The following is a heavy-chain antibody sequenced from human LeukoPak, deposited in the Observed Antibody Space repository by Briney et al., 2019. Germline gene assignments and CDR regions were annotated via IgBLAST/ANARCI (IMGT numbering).Heavy chain of an antibody. Sequence: GGSLRLSCAASGFTLSNYWMNWVRQAPGQGLVWLSRINDAGRDISYADSVKGRFTSSRDNAKNTLYLQMNSLRAEDTAVYYCTRIRVGAHQLEYWGQGTLVTVSS. CDR1: GFTLSNYW. J-gene: IGHJ4*02. V-gene: IGHV3-74*01. D-gene: IGHD1-26*01. CDR3: TRIRVGAHQLEY. CDR2: INDAGRDI.